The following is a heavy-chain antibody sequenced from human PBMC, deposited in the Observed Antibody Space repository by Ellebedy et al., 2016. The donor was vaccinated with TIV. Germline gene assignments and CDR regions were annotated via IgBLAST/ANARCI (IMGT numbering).Heavy chain of an antibody. CDR3: ARGSMIVVVINYYGMDV. D-gene: IGHD3-22*01. Sequence: ASVKVSCXASGYTFTSYGISWVRQAPGQGLEWMGWISAYNGNTNYAQKFQGRVTMTRDTSISTAYMELSRLRSDDTAVYYCARGSMIVVVINYYGMDVWGQGTTVTVSS. CDR1: GYTFTSYG. J-gene: IGHJ6*02. V-gene: IGHV1-18*01. CDR2: ISAYNGNT.